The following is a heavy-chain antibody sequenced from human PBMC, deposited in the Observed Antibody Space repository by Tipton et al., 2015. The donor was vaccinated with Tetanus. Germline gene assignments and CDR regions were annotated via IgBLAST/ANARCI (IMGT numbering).Heavy chain of an antibody. D-gene: IGHD3-16*01. CDR3: AREAWGIYRHYYYYGMDV. CDR2: IKQDGSEK. J-gene: IGHJ6*02. V-gene: IGHV3-7*01. CDR1: GFTFSSYW. Sequence: SLRLSCAASGFTFSSYWMSWVRQAPGKGLEWVANIKQDGSEKYYVDSVKGRFTISRDNAKNSLYLQMNSLRAEDTAVYYCAREAWGIYRHYYYYGMDVWGQGTTVTVSS.